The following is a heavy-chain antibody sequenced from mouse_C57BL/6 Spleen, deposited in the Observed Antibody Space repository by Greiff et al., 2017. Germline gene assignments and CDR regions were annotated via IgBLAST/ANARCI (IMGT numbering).Heavy chain of an antibody. CDR3: AREDGSSYVPYAMDY. CDR1: GYTFTSYW. J-gene: IGHJ4*01. D-gene: IGHD1-1*01. V-gene: IGHV1-72*01. CDR2: IDPNSGGT. Sequence: QVQLQQSGAELVKPGASVKLSCKASGYTFTSYWMHWVKQRPGRGLEWIGRIDPNSGGTKYNEKFKSKATLTVDKPSSTAYMQLSSLTSADSAVYYCAREDGSSYVPYAMDYWGQGTSVTVSS.